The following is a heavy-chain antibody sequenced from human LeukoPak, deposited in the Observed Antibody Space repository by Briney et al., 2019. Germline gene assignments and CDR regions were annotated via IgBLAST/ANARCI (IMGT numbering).Heavy chain of an antibody. CDR3: ARDGVSPPNHYYDSSGYHAFDI. D-gene: IGHD3-22*01. J-gene: IGHJ3*02. Sequence: PGRSLRLSCTASGFTFGDYAMSWVRQAPGKGLEWVANIKQDGSEKYYVDSVKGRFTISRDNAKNSLYLQMNSLRAEDTAVYYCARDGVSPPNHYYDSSGYHAFDIWGQGTMVTVSS. CDR2: IKQDGSEK. CDR1: GFTFGDYA. V-gene: IGHV3-7*01.